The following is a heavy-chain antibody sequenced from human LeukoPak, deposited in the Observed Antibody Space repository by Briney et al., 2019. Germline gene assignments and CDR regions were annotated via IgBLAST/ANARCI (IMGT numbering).Heavy chain of an antibody. CDR2: IKEDGSEK. D-gene: IGHD1-1*01. J-gene: IGHJ4*02. CDR3: ARKTGATGEAFDY. V-gene: IGHV3-7*03. CDR1: GFTFSRYW. Sequence: GGSLRLSCAASGFTFSRYWMNWVRQVPGKGLEWVANIKEDGSEKYYVDSVKGRFTISRDNAKNSVYLQMNSLRAEDTAVYYCARKTGATGEAFDYWGQGTLVNVSS.